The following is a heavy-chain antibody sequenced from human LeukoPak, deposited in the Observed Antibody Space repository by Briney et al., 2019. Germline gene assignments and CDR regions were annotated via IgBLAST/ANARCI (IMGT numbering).Heavy chain of an antibody. CDR2: IYHSGST. V-gene: IGHV4-30-2*01. Sequence: SETLSLTCTVSGGSISSGGYYWSWIRQPPGKGLEWIGYIYHSGSTYYNPSLKSRVTISVDRSKNQFSLKLSSVTAADTAVYYCARVGFWSGYLDYWGQGTLVTVSS. CDR1: GGSISSGGYY. J-gene: IGHJ4*02. CDR3: ARVGFWSGYLDY. D-gene: IGHD3-3*01.